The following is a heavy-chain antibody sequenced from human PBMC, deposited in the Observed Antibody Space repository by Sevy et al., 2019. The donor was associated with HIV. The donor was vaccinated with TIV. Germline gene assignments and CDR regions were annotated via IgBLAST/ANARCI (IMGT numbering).Heavy chain of an antibody. V-gene: IGHV3-33*01. CDR1: GFTFSNYG. CDR2: IWNDGSNK. D-gene: IGHD3-22*01. CDR3: ARGGDFNDRSAKRDFDY. J-gene: IGHJ4*02. Sequence: GGSLRLSCAASGFTFSNYGMHWVRQAPGKGLEWVAVIWNDGSNKYYTDSVKGRFTISRDNSKNTLHLQMNSLRVEDTAVYFCARGGDFNDRSAKRDFDYWGQGTLVTVSS.